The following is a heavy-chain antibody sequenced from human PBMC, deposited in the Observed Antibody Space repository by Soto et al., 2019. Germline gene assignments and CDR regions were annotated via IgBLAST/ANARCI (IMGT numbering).Heavy chain of an antibody. CDR3: ARFSGSYTRGLDY. CDR2: SRNKANSYST. D-gene: IGHD1-26*01. Sequence: EVQLVESGGGLVQPGGSLRLSCAASGFTFSDHYMDYVRQAPGKGLEWVGRSRNKANSYSTEYAASVKGRFTIARDESKNSLYLQMNSLKTEDTAVYYCARFSGSYTRGLDYWGQGTLVTFAS. CDR1: GFTFSDHY. J-gene: IGHJ4*02. V-gene: IGHV3-72*01.